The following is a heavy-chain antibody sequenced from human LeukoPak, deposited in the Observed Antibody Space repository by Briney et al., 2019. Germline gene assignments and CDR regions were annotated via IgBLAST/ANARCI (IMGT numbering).Heavy chain of an antibody. CDR3: AKAPGEYSST. Sequence: GGSLRLSCEASGFTFTNYAMSWFRQAPGKGLEWVSTITGGGVDTYYADSVRGRFTISRDNSKDTLHLQMNSLRADDTAVYYCAKAPGEYSSTWGQGTMVTVSS. CDR1: GFTFTNYA. D-gene: IGHD5-18*01. V-gene: IGHV3-23*01. J-gene: IGHJ3*01. CDR2: ITGGGVDT.